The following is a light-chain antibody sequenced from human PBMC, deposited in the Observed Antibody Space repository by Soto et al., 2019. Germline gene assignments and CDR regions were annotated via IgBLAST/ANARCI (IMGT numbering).Light chain of an antibody. CDR2: EVR. Sequence: QSALTQPASVSGSPGQSITISCTGTSTDVGGYNYVSWYQQHPGKAPKLIIYEVRNRPSGVSNRFSGSKSGNTASLTISGLQAEDEGDYYCSSYTSSNTLVVFGGGTKLTVL. CDR1: STDVGGYNY. J-gene: IGLJ2*01. V-gene: IGLV2-14*01. CDR3: SSYTSSNTLVV.